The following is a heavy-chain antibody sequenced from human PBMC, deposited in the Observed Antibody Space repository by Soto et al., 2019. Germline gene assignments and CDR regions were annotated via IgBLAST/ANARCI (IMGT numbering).Heavy chain of an antibody. Sequence: SETLSLTCAVSGGSISSGGYSWSWIRQPPGKGLEWIGYIYHSGSTNYNPSLKSRVAISVDTSKNQFSLKLSSVTAADTAVYYCASHMVRGVPFGYWGQGTLVTVSS. CDR1: GGSISSGGYS. CDR3: ASHMVRGVPFGY. J-gene: IGHJ4*02. V-gene: IGHV4-30-2*01. CDR2: IYHSGST. D-gene: IGHD3-10*01.